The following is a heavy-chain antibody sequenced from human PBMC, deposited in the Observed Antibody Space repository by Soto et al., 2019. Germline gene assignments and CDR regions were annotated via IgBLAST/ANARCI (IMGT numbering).Heavy chain of an antibody. Sequence: ASVKVSCKASGYTFTSYGIIWVRQAPGQGLEWMGWISAYNGNTNYAQKLQGRVTMTTDTSTSTAYMELRSLRSDDTAGYYCAIAVGYCSSTSCYGGYYFDYWGQGTLVTVSS. CDR2: ISAYNGNT. V-gene: IGHV1-18*01. D-gene: IGHD2-2*03. CDR1: GYTFTSYG. J-gene: IGHJ4*02. CDR3: AIAVGYCSSTSCYGGYYFDY.